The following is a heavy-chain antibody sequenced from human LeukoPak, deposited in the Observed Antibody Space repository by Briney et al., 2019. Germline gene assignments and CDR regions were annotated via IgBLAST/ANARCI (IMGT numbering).Heavy chain of an antibody. D-gene: IGHD6-6*01. CDR3: ARLSAARGIDY. CDR1: GGSFSGYY. Sequence: SETLSLTCAVYGGSFSGYYWSWIRQPPGKGLEWIGSFYHSGSTYYNPSLKSRVTISVDTSKNQFSLKLSSVTAADTAVYYCARLSAARGIDYWGQGTLVTVSS. J-gene: IGHJ4*01. V-gene: IGHV4-34*01. CDR2: FYHSGST.